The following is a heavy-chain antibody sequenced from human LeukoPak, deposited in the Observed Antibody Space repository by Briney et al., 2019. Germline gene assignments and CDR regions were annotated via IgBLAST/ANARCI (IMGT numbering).Heavy chain of an antibody. V-gene: IGHV1-3*03. CDR1: GYSFTNYA. CDR3: ASGYSYGSLDY. Sequence: ASVKVSCKASGYSFTNYAINWVRQAPGQRLEWMGWINAGNGNTKYSQEFQGRVTITRDTSASTAYMELSSLRSEDMAVYYCASGYSYGSLDYWGQGTLVTVSS. J-gene: IGHJ4*02. D-gene: IGHD5-18*01. CDR2: INAGNGNT.